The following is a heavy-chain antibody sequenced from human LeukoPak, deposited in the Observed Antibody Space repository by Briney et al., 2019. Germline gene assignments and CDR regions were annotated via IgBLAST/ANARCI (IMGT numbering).Heavy chain of an antibody. V-gene: IGHV4-39*07. CDR3: ATSDWDFWSEGTDY. J-gene: IGHJ4*02. Sequence: SETLSLTCTVSGGSISSSSYYWGWIRQPPGKGLEWIGSIYYSGSTYYNPSLKSRVTISVDTSKNQFSLKLSSVTAADTAVYYCATSDWDFWSEGTDYWGRGTLVTVSS. CDR2: IYYSGST. CDR1: GGSISSSSYY. D-gene: IGHD3-3*01.